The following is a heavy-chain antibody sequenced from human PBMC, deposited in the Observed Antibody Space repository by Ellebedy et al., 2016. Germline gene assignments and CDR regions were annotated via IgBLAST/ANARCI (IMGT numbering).Heavy chain of an antibody. CDR1: GYSISSGYY. J-gene: IGHJ4*02. Sequence: SETLSLTXTVSGYSISSGYYWGWIRQPLGKGLEWIGSIYHSGSTYYNPSLKSRVTISVDTSKNQFSLKLSSVTAADTAVYYCARRDPLRFLEWLSMGPYYFDYWGQGTLVTVSS. D-gene: IGHD3-3*01. CDR2: IYHSGST. V-gene: IGHV4-38-2*02. CDR3: ARRDPLRFLEWLSMGPYYFDY.